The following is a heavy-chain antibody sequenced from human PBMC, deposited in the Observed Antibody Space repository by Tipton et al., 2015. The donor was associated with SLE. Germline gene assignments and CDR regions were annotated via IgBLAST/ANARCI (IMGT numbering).Heavy chain of an antibody. V-gene: IGHV3-74*01. J-gene: IGHJ3*02. CDR3: AKDGIGGNGIWDVFDI. Sequence: SLRLSCAASGFTFSTYWMYWVRQTPGKGLEWVSRITTDGRSTSYADSVKGRFTISRDNSKNTLYLQMNSLRAEDTAVYYCAKDGIGGNGIWDVFDIWGQGTMVIVSS. CDR2: ITTDGRST. CDR1: GFTFSTYW. D-gene: IGHD3-10*01.